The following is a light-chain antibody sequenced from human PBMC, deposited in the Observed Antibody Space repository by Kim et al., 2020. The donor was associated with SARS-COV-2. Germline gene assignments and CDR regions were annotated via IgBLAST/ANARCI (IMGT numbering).Light chain of an antibody. CDR1: GGDVGGFTY. Sequence: GQSITISRTGAGGDVGGFTYVSWYQQHPGRAPILVIFDVSKRPSGVSNRFSGSKSGNTASLTISGLQTEDEADYYCNSYTASSTFVFGTGTKVTVL. CDR2: DVS. V-gene: IGLV2-14*03. CDR3: NSYTASSTFV. J-gene: IGLJ1*01.